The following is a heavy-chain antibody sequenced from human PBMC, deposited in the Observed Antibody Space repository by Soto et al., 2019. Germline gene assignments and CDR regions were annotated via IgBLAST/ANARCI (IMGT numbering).Heavy chain of an antibody. J-gene: IGHJ6*02. D-gene: IGHD3-22*01. V-gene: IGHV4-4*02. CDR2: IYHGGSS. Sequence: QVQLQESGPGLVKPSWTLSLTCAVSGGSISSSKWWSWVRQPPGKGLEWIGQIYHGGSSDYNPSLKSRVTKSIDKSKNQFSLKLSSVTAADTAVYYCASDRDRSDTGGMDVWGQGNTVTVSS. CDR1: GGSISSSKW. CDR3: ASDRDRSDTGGMDV.